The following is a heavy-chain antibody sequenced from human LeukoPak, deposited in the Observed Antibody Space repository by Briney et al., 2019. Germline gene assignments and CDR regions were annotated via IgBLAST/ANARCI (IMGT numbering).Heavy chain of an antibody. Sequence: GGSLRLSCAASGFTFDDYGMSWVRQAPGKGLEWVANIKQDGSEKYYVDSVKGRFTISRDNARNSLYLQMNSLRAEDTAVYYCARDLYRIVVVPHYFDYWGQGTLVTVSS. CDR2: IKQDGSEK. V-gene: IGHV3-7*01. J-gene: IGHJ4*02. D-gene: IGHD3-22*01. CDR3: ARDLYRIVVVPHYFDY. CDR1: GFTFDDYG.